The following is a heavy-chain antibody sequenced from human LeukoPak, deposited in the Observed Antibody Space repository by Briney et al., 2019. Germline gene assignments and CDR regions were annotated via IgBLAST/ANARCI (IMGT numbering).Heavy chain of an antibody. CDR1: GYTFTGYY. D-gene: IGHD6-6*01. CDR2: INPNSGGT. V-gene: IGHV1-2*02. Sequence: ASVKVSCKASGYTFTGYYMHWVRQAPGQGLEWMGWINPNSGGTNHAQKFQGRVTMTRDTSISTAYMELSRLRSDDTAVYYCARPYSSSSRRYYYYYGMDVWGQGTTVTVSS. CDR3: ARPYSSSSRRYYYYYGMDV. J-gene: IGHJ6*02.